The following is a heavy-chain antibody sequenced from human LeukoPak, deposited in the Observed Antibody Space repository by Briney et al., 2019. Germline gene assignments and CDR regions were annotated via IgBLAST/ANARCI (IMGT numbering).Heavy chain of an antibody. CDR3: ARVYYYDSGSRWGDYFDY. CDR1: GFTFSSYS. CDR2: ISSSSSYI. Sequence: PGGSLRLSCAASGFTFSSYSMNWVRQAPGKGLEWVSSISSSSSYIYYADSVKGRFTISRDNAKNSLYLQMNSLRAEDTAVYYCARVYYYDSGSRWGDYFDYWGQGTLVTVSS. D-gene: IGHD3-10*01. J-gene: IGHJ4*02. V-gene: IGHV3-21*01.